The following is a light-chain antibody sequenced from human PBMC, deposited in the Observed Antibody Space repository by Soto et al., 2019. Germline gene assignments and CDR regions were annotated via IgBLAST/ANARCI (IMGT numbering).Light chain of an antibody. CDR3: QQSYSTFWT. V-gene: IGKV1-39*01. J-gene: IGKJ1*01. CDR2: AAS. CDR1: QSISSY. Sequence: DIQTTQSPYSLSASVKDRVTITCRASQSISSYLNWYQQKPGKAPKLLIYAASSLQSGVPSRFSGSGSGTDFTLTISSLQPEDFATYYCQQSYSTFWTFGQGTKVE.